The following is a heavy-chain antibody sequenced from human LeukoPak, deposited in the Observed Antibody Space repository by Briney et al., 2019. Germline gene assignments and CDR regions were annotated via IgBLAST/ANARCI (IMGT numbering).Heavy chain of an antibody. D-gene: IGHD3-22*01. CDR3: AKSGWDYYDSSGYHDAFDI. CDR1: GFNFSSYG. Sequence: GGSLRLSCAASGFNFSSYGMHWVRQAPGKGLEWVAVIWYDGSNKYYADSVKGRFTISRDNSKNTLYLQMNSLRAEDTAVYYCAKSGWDYYDSSGYHDAFDIWGQGTMVTVSS. J-gene: IGHJ3*02. V-gene: IGHV3-33*06. CDR2: IWYDGSNK.